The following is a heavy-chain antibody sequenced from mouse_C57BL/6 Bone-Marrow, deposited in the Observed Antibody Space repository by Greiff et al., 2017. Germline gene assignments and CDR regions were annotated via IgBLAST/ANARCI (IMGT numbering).Heavy chain of an antibody. CDR1: GYTFTSYW. Sequence: VQLQQPGAELVKPGASVQMSCQASGYTFTSYWITWVKQRPGQGLAWIGDIYPTSGRTNHNEKFKSKAILTVDTSSNTAYMQLCSLTSEDSAVLYCAISGRLGRSVDYWGQGTTLTVSS. V-gene: IGHV1-55*01. D-gene: IGHD4-1*01. CDR2: IYPTSGRT. J-gene: IGHJ2*01. CDR3: AISGRLGRSVDY.